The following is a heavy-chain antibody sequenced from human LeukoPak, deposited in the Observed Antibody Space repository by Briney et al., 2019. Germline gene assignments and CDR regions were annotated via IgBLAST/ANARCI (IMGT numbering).Heavy chain of an antibody. CDR3: ARQSRNSSKNSAMDV. V-gene: IGHV3-7*05. CDR2: IKQDGTEK. D-gene: IGHD6-13*01. Sequence: GGSLRLSCAASGFTFSTYWMTWVRQAPGKGLEWVANIKQDGTEKSYVDSVKGRFTISRDNAKNSLYLQMNSLRAEDTAVYYCARQSRNSSKNSAMDVWGQGTTVTVSS. CDR1: GFTFSTYW. J-gene: IGHJ6*02.